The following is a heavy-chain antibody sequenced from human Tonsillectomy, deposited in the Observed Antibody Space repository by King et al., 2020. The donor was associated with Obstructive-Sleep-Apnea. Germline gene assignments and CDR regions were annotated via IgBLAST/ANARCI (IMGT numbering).Heavy chain of an antibody. Sequence: VQLVESGGGLVQPGGSLRLSCTASGFALSSYWMSWVRQAPGKGLEWVANIKQDGSEKYYVDSVKGRFTISRDNAKNSLYLQMNSLRAEDTAVYYCARDRDVAFDYWGQGTPVTVSS. CDR1: GFALSSYW. J-gene: IGHJ4*02. V-gene: IGHV3-7*03. CDR3: ARDRDVAFDY. CDR2: IKQDGSEK.